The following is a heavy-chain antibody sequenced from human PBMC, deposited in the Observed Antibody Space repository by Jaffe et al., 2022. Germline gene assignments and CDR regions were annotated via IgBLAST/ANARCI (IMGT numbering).Heavy chain of an antibody. CDR3: AKEVRRSDYSNYVLFYYYYMDV. J-gene: IGHJ6*03. CDR2: ISYDGSNK. D-gene: IGHD4-4*01. CDR1: GFTFSSYG. Sequence: QVQLVESGGGVVQPGRSLRLSCAASGFTFSSYGMHWVRQAPGKGLEWVAVISYDGSNKYYADSVKGRFTISRDNSKNTLYLQMNSLRAEDTAVYYCAKEVRRSDYSNYVLFYYYYMDVWGKGTTVTVSS. V-gene: IGHV3-30*18.